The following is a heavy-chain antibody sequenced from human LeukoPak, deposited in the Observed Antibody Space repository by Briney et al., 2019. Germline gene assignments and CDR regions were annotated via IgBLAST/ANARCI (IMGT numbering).Heavy chain of an antibody. D-gene: IGHD3-10*01. CDR3: AAGSVDYYGMDD. CDR1: GFTFSDAA. V-gene: IGHV3-73*01. J-gene: IGHJ6*02. CDR2: IRTKPNGYAT. Sequence: GGSLRLSCAASGFTFSDAAIHWVRQISGKGPEWVGRIRTKPNGYATAYATSVKGRFTFSRDDSKNMAYLQMDSLKIEDTAVYYCAAGSVDYYGMDDWGQGTTVIVS.